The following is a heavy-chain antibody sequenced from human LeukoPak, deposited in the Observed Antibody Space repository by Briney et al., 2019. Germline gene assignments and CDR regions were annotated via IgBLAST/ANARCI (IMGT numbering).Heavy chain of an antibody. D-gene: IGHD3-16*02. CDR3: ARHNRGLGQLGSYLKTEVDY. CDR2: IYYSGTT. J-gene: IGHJ4*02. Sequence: SETLSLTCTVSAGSISSSSYYWGWIRQPPGKGLEWIGSIYYSGTTYYNPSLKSRVTISVDTSKNQFSLQVTSVTDTDTAVYYCARHNRGLGQLGSYLKTEVDYWGQGTLVTVSS. V-gene: IGHV4-39*01. CDR1: AGSISSSSYY.